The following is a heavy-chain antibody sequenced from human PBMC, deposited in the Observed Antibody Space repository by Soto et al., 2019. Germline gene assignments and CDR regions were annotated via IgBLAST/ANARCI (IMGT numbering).Heavy chain of an antibody. Sequence: VASVKVSCAASGFTFSSYWMHWVRQAPGKGLVWVSRINSDGSSTSYADSVKGRFTISRDNAKNTLYLQMNSLRAEDTAVYYCARELVATIGYYYYGMDVWGQGTTVTVSS. CDR2: INSDGSST. V-gene: IGHV3-74*01. CDR3: ARELVATIGYYYYGMDV. J-gene: IGHJ6*02. CDR1: GFTFSSYW. D-gene: IGHD5-12*01.